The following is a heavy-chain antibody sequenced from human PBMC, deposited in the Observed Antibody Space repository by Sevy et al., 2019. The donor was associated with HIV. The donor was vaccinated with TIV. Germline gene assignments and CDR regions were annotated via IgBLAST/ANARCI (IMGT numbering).Heavy chain of an antibody. V-gene: IGHV3-15*01. Sequence: GSLRLSCAASGFTFSNAWMSWVRQAPGKGLEWVGRIKSKTDGGTTDYAAPVKGRFTISRDDSKNTLYLQMNSLKTEDTAVYYCTTDLTVVVPAYGMDVWGQGTTVTVSS. CDR1: GFTFSNAW. J-gene: IGHJ6*02. D-gene: IGHD2-2*01. CDR2: IKSKTDGGTT. CDR3: TTDLTVVVPAYGMDV.